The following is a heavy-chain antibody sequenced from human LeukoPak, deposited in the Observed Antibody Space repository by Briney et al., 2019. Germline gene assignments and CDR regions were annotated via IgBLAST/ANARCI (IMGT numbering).Heavy chain of an antibody. CDR1: GGSISSSSYY. CDR2: IYYSGST. CDR3: ASKRITMIVVVTDNWFDP. Sequence: SETLSLTCTVSGGSISSSSYYSGWIRQPPGKGLEWFGSIYYSGSTYYNPSLKSRVTISVDTPKNQFSLKLSSVTAADTAVYYCASKRITMIVVVTDNWFDPWGQGTLVTVSS. J-gene: IGHJ5*02. V-gene: IGHV4-39*01. D-gene: IGHD3-22*01.